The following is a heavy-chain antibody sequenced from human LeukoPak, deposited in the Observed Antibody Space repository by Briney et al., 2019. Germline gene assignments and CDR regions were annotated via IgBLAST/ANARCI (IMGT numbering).Heavy chain of an antibody. CDR2: IKSDGSST. D-gene: IGHD2-2*01. Sequence: PGGSLRLSCAASGLTISSYWMHWVRQTPGKGLVWVSVIKSDGSSTTNADSVKGRFTISRDNAKNSLYLQMNSLRAEDTAVYYCARDSGYCDSSSCFDVFDIWGQGTMVTVSS. CDR3: ARDSGYCDSSSCFDVFDI. V-gene: IGHV3-74*01. CDR1: GLTISSYW. J-gene: IGHJ3*02.